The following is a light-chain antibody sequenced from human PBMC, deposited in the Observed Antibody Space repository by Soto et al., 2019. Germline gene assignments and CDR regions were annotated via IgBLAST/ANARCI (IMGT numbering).Light chain of an antibody. V-gene: IGKV3-20*01. CDR1: QSLSSGY. J-gene: IGKJ4*01. CDR3: QQDYDLPFT. CDR2: AAS. Sequence: EIVLTQSPGTLSLSPGERATLSCRASQSLSSGYLAWYQQKPGQAPRILIYAASSRATGIPDRFSGSGSGTDFSLTINRLEPEDSAVYYCQQDYDLPFTFGGGTKVEL.